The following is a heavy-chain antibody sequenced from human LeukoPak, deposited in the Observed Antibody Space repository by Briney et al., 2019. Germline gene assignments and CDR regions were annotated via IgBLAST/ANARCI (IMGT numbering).Heavy chain of an antibody. CDR3: AELGITMIGGV. D-gene: IGHD3-10*02. Sequence: GGSLRLSCAASGFTFSDYFMSWIRQAPGKGLEWISYISSNDDTIYYADSVKGRFTISRDNAKNSLYLQMNSLRAEDTAVYYCAELGITMIGGVWGKGTTVTISS. J-gene: IGHJ6*04. V-gene: IGHV3-11*04. CDR1: GFTFSDYF. CDR2: ISSNDDTI.